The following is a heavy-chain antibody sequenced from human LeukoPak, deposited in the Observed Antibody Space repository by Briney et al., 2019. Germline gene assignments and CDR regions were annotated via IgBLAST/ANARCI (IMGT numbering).Heavy chain of an antibody. V-gene: IGHV3-48*01. CDR3: ARGNIGYCSSTSCYEGDY. CDR1: GFSFDDYV. J-gene: IGHJ4*02. Sequence: GGSLRLSCAASGFSFDDYVITWVRQAPGKGLEWVSYISSGSSAIYYADSVKGRFTISRDNAKNALYLQMNSLRAEDTAVYYCARGNIGYCSSTSCYEGDYWGQGTLVTVSS. D-gene: IGHD2-2*01. CDR2: ISSGSSAI.